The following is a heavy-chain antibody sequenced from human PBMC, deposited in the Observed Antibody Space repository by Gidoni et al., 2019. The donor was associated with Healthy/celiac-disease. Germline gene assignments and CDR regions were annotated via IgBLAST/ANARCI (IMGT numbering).Heavy chain of an antibody. CDR2: ISGSGGST. Sequence: EVQLVESGGGLVQPGGSLRLSCAAPGVTFGSYTMGWVRQAPGKGLEWVSAISGSGGSTYYADSVEGRFTISRDNSKNTLYLQMNSLRAEDTAVYYCAKESHDFWSGFLMGPDYWGQGTLVTVSS. J-gene: IGHJ4*02. CDR1: GVTFGSYT. CDR3: AKESHDFWSGFLMGPDY. V-gene: IGHV3-23*04. D-gene: IGHD3-3*01.